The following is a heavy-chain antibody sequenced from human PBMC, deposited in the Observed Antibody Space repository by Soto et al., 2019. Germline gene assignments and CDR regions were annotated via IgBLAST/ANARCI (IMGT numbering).Heavy chain of an antibody. CDR2: IFYSGTT. CDR1: GGSMSSHDYY. J-gene: IGHJ2*01. CDR3: ARELRSWYIDL. V-gene: IGHV4-31*03. Sequence: QVQLQESGPGLVKPSQTLPLTCTVSGGSMSSHDYYWTWIRQRPGKGLEWIGSIFYSGTTYYNPSLTSRIAISVNTSKNQYSLKLNSVTAADTAVYYCARELRSWYIDLWGRGTLVTVSS. D-gene: IGHD4-17*01.